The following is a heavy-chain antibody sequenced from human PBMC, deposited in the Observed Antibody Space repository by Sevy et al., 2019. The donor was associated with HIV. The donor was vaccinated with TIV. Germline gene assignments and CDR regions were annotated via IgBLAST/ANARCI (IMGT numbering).Heavy chain of an antibody. Sequence: GGSLRLSCAASGLTFSDYYMSWIRQAPGKGLEWVSDISSGSSYRKYADSVKGRFTISRDNAKNSLYLEMNSLRVEDTAVYYCARDRINYGGQYFDYWGQGTLVTVSS. D-gene: IGHD4-17*01. CDR1: GLTFSDYY. CDR2: ISSGSSYR. V-gene: IGHV3-11*06. J-gene: IGHJ4*02. CDR3: ARDRINYGGQYFDY.